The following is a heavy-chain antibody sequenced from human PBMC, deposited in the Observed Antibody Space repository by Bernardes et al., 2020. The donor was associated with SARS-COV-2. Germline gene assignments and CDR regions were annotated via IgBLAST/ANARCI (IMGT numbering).Heavy chain of an antibody. V-gene: IGHV1-69*13. D-gene: IGHD2-2*02. CDR3: AKDLYQLLYFRWNY. CDR1: GGTFTSYA. J-gene: IGHJ4*02. CDR2: TIPILGTA. Sequence: SVKVSCQASGGTFTSYAISWVREAPGQGLEWMGGTIPILGTATYAQKFQGRVTITADELTAYMELSSLTSEDTAVYYCAKDLYQLLYFRWNYWGQGTLVTVSS.